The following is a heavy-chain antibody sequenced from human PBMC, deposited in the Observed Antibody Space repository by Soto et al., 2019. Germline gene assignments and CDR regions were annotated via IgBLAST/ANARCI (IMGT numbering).Heavy chain of an antibody. CDR3: ARMTTVDTSHYYMDV. CDR2: ISTQNGNT. J-gene: IGHJ6*03. D-gene: IGHD4-4*01. Sequence: QAQLVQSGGVLKKSGASVKVSCKASGYTFTGYGVSWVRQAPGQGLEWIGWISTQNGNTNFAQRFQGRVTLTTDTSTSTASMDLRSLRSDDTAVYYCARMTTVDTSHYYMDVWGKGTTVTVSS. CDR1: GYTFTGYG. V-gene: IGHV1-18*04.